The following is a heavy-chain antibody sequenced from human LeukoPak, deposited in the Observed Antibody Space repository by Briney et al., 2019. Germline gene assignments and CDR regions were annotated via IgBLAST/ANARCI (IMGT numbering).Heavy chain of an antibody. CDR3: VSEGYNYYGMGV. J-gene: IGHJ6*02. CDR1: GFTFSSYW. CDR2: IKEDGSER. V-gene: IGHV3-7*01. Sequence: PGGSLRLSCAASGFTFSSYWMSWVRLAPGKGLEWVANIKEDGSERNYVDSVKGRFTISRDNAKNSLYLQMNSLRVADTAVYYCVSEGYNYYGMGVWGQGTTVTVSS.